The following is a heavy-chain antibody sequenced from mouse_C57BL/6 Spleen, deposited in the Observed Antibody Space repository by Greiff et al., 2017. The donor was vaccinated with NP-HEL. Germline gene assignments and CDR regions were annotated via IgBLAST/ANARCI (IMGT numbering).Heavy chain of an antibody. Sequence: VQLQQSGPELVKPGASVKISCKASGYTFTDYYMNWVKQSHGKSLEWIGDINPNNGGTSYNQKFKGKATLTVDKSSSTAYMELRSLTSEDSAVYYCARVTTAGDYFDYWGQGTTLTVSS. CDR3: ARVTTAGDYFDY. J-gene: IGHJ2*01. D-gene: IGHD1-2*01. V-gene: IGHV1-26*01. CDR1: GYTFTDYY. CDR2: INPNNGGT.